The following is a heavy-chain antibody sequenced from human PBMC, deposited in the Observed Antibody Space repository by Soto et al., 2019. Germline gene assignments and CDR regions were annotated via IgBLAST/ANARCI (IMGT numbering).Heavy chain of an antibody. J-gene: IGHJ6*02. D-gene: IGHD6-13*01. Sequence: QVQLAQSGAEVKKPGSSVKVSCKASGGTFSSYAISWVRQAPGQGLEWMGGIIPIFGTANYAQKFQGRVTITADESTSTAYMELSSLRSEDTAVYYCARDYQQLNYYGMDVWGQGTTVTVSS. CDR1: GGTFSSYA. CDR3: ARDYQQLNYYGMDV. V-gene: IGHV1-69*01. CDR2: IIPIFGTA.